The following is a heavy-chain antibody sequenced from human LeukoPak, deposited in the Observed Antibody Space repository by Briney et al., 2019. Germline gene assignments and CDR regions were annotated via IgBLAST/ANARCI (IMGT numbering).Heavy chain of an antibody. CDR2: MNPNSGNT. CDR1: GYTFTSYD. Sequence: ASVKVSCKASGYTFTSYDINWVRQATGQGLEWMGRMNPNSGNTGYAQKFQGRVTMTRNTSISTAYMELRSLGSEDTAVYYCARVETSPPEYFQHWGQGTLVTVSS. CDR3: ARVETSPPEYFQH. J-gene: IGHJ1*01. V-gene: IGHV1-8*01.